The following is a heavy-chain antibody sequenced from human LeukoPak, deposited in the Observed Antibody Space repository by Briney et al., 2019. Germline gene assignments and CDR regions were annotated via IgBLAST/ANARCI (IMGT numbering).Heavy chain of an antibody. CDR1: GGSISSYY. CDR2: IYYSGST. CDR3: ARVSDYYYGLDV. V-gene: IGHV4-59*01. Sequence: SETLSLTCTVSGGSISSYYWSWIRQPPGKGLEWIGYIYYSGSTNYNPSLKSRVTISVDTSKNQFSLKLSSVTAADTAVYYCARVSDYYYGLDVWGQGTTVTVSS. J-gene: IGHJ6*02.